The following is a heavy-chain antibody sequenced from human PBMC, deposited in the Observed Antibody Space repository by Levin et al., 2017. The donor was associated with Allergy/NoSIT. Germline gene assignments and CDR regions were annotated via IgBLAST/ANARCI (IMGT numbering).Heavy chain of an antibody. CDR3: ARAAAGTTYAFDI. CDR2: ISSSSSYI. D-gene: IGHD6-13*01. CDR1: GFTFSSYS. V-gene: IGHV3-21*01. J-gene: IGHJ3*02. Sequence: EGSLRLSCAASGFTFSSYSMNWVRQAPGKGLEWVSSISSSSSYIYYADSVKGRFTISRDNAKNSLYLQMNSLRAEDTAVYYCARAAAGTTYAFDIWGQGTMVTVSS.